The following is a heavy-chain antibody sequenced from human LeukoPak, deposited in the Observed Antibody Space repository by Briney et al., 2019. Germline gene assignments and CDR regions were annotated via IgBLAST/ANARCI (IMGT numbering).Heavy chain of an antibody. CDR3: VSIPLFYGMDV. V-gene: IGHV4-34*08. CDR1: GFTFSSYS. Sequence: GSLRLSCAASGFTFSSYSMTWVRQAPGKGLEWIGEINHSGSTNYNPSLKSRVTISVDTSKNQFSLKLSSVTAADTAVYYCVSIPLFYGMDVWGQGTTVTVSS. CDR2: INHSGST. J-gene: IGHJ6*02. D-gene: IGHD2/OR15-2a*01.